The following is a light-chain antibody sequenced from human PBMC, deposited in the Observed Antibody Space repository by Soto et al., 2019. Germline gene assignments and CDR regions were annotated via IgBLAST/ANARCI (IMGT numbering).Light chain of an antibody. V-gene: IGKV1-5*03. Sequence: DIQMTQSPSTLSAAVGDRVTITCRASQSISSWLAWYQQKPGKAPKLLIYKASSLESGVPSRFSGSGSGKKFTLTISSLQPDDFATYYCQQYNSYLYTFGQGTKLEIK. J-gene: IGKJ2*01. CDR3: QQYNSYLYT. CDR1: QSISSW. CDR2: KAS.